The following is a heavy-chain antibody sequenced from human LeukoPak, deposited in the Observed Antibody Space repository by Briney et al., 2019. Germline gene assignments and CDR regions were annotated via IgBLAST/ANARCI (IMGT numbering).Heavy chain of an antibody. CDR2: ISYDGSNK. CDR1: GFTFSTYA. J-gene: IGHJ4*02. V-gene: IGHV3-30*04. CDR3: ARFPTGFDY. D-gene: IGHD3-9*01. Sequence: PGGSLRLSCAASGFTFSTYAMHWVRQAPGKGLEWVAVISYDGSNKNYADSVKGRFTISRDNSKNTLYLQMNSLRTEDTDVYYCARFPTGFDYWGQGTLVTVSS.